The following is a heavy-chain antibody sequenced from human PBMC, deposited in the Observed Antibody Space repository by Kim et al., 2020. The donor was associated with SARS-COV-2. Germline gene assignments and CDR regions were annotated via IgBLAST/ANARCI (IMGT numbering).Heavy chain of an antibody. V-gene: IGHV4-4*02. D-gene: IGHD3-10*01. J-gene: IGHJ6*01. CDR1: GGSISSSNW. CDR3: ARGVTMVRGVTGYYYFG. CDR2: IYHSGST. Sequence: SETLPLTCGVAGGSISSSNWWSWVRQPPGKGLEWIGEIYHSGSTNYNPSLTSRVTISVDKSKNQFSLKLSSVTAADTAVYYCARGVTMVRGVTGYYYFG.